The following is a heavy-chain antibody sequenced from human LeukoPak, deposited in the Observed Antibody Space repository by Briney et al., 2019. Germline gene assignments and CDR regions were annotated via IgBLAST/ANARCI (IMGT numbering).Heavy chain of an antibody. D-gene: IGHD6-6*01. CDR2: ISAYNGNT. Sequence: ASVKVSCKASGYTFTSYGISWVRQAPGQGLEWMGWISAYNGNTNYAQKLQGRVTMTTDTSTSTAYMELRSLRSDDTAVYYCARVGTVDNSSSFRKNWFDPWGQGTLVTVSS. CDR3: ARVGTVDNSSSFRKNWFDP. V-gene: IGHV1-18*01. J-gene: IGHJ5*02. CDR1: GYTFTSYG.